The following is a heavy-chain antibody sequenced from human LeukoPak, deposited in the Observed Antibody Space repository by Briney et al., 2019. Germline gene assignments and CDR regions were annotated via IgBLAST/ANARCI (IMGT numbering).Heavy chain of an antibody. J-gene: IGHJ4*02. V-gene: IGHV3-33*03. Sequence: GGSLRLSCAASGCTFSSYGMHWVRQAPGKGLEGVAVICYDGSKKYYADSVKGGFTISRDNAKNSLYLQMKSLRAEDTAVYYCARGYGHIAYWGQGTLVTVSS. CDR2: ICYDGSKK. CDR1: GCTFSSYG. D-gene: IGHD2-15*01. CDR3: ARGYGHIAY.